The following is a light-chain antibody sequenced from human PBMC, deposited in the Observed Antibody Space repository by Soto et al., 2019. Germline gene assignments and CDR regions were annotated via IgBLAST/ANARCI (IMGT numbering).Light chain of an antibody. CDR1: QSVSSNN. CDR3: QHYNSYSEA. J-gene: IGKJ1*01. Sequence: EIVLTQSPGTLSLSPGERATLSCRASQSVSSNNLAWYQQRPGQAPRVVIYGASTRATGIPERFSGSGSGTDFTLTISRLEPEDFAVYYCQHYNSYSEAFGQGTKVELK. V-gene: IGKV3-20*01. CDR2: GAS.